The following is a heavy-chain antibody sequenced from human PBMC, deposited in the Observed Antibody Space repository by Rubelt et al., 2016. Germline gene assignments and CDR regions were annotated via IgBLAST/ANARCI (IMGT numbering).Heavy chain of an antibody. V-gene: IGHV4-34*01. CDR1: GGSFSGYS. CDR3: ARHDTGSFLFDF. J-gene: IGHJ4*02. CDR2: IDHSGNT. D-gene: IGHD1-26*01. Sequence: QVQLQQWGAGLVKPSETLSLTCAVYGGSFSGYSWTWIRQPPGKGLEWLGEIDHSGNTDYIPSPKSRVSISVDTSKKQISRKMSSVTAADTAVYYCARHDTGSFLFDFWGQGTPVTVSS.